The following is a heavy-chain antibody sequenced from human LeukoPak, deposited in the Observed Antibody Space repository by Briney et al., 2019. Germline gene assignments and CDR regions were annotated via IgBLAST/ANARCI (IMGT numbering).Heavy chain of an antibody. CDR1: GFTFSSYA. CDR2: ISGSGGST. D-gene: IGHD3-22*01. J-gene: IGHJ4*02. CDR3: AKDLTYYYDSSGYSFDY. Sequence: GGSLRLSCAASGFTFSSYAMSWVRQAPGKGLEWVSAISGSGGSTYYADSVKGRFTISRENSKNTLYLQMNSLRAEDTAVYYCAKDLTYYYDSSGYSFDYWGQGTLVTVSS. V-gene: IGHV3-23*01.